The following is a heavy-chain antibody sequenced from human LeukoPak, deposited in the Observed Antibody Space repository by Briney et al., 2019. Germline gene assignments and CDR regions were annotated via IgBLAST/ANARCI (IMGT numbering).Heavy chain of an antibody. Sequence: GGSLRLSCAASGFTFSSYEMNWVRQAPGKGLEWVSYISSSGSTIYYADSVKGRFTISRDSAKNSLYLQMNSLRAEDTAVYYCASYGSGSYYRKHNWFDPWGQGTLVTVSS. V-gene: IGHV3-48*03. CDR3: ASYGSGSYYRKHNWFDP. CDR2: ISSSGSTI. J-gene: IGHJ5*02. CDR1: GFTFSSYE. D-gene: IGHD3-10*01.